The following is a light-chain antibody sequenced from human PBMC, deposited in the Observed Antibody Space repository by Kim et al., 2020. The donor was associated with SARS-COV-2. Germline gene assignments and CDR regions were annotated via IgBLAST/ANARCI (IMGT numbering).Light chain of an antibody. V-gene: IGLV6-57*03. CDR2: EDN. CDR3: QSYDSSGPWV. CDR1: SGSIASNY. Sequence: KTVTIPCTRSSGSIASNYVQWYQQRPGSAPTTVIYEDNQRPSGVPDRFSGSIDSSSNSASLTISGLKTEDEADYYCQSYDSSGPWVFGGGTKVTVL. J-gene: IGLJ3*02.